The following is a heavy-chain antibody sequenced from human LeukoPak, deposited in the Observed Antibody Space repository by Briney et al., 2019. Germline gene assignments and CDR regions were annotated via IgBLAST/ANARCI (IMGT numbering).Heavy chain of an antibody. CDR3: TTGNWGPY. Sequence: GGSLRLSCAASGLTFSDAWMNWVRQAPGKGLEWVGRIKRKTDAGTTDYAAPVKGRFTISRDDSKNTLYLQMNSLKTEDTAVYYCTTGNWGPYWGQGTLVTVSS. CDR1: GLTFSDAW. D-gene: IGHD7-27*01. CDR2: IKRKTDAGTT. J-gene: IGHJ4*02. V-gene: IGHV3-15*07.